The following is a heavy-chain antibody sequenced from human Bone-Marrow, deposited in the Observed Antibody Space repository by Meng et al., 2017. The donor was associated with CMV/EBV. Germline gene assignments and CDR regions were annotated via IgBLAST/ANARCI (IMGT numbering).Heavy chain of an antibody. V-gene: IGHV4-34*01. CDR1: GGSISSYY. Sequence: SETLSLTCTVSGGSISSYYWSSVRQPPGKGLEWIGETNHSGSTNYNPSLKSRVTISVDTSKNQFSLKLSSVTAADTAGYYCARGPDIVVVPAAQRGYSYGRLYYYYGMDVWGQGTTVTVSS. CDR2: TNHSGST. CDR3: ARGPDIVVVPAAQRGYSYGRLYYYYGMDV. J-gene: IGHJ6*02. D-gene: IGHD2-2*01.